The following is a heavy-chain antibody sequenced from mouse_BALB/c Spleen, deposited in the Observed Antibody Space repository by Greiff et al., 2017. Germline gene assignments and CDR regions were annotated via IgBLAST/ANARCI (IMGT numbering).Heavy chain of an antibody. D-gene: IGHD4-1*01. V-gene: IGHV1S56*01. J-gene: IGHJ2*01. CDR1: GYTFTSYY. Sequence: QVQLQQSRPELVKPGASVKMSCKASGYTFTSYYIHWVKQRPGQGLEWIGWIYPGDGSTKYNEKFKGKTTLTADKSSSTAYMLLSSLTSEDSAIYFCARLTGPYYFDYWGQGTTLTVSS. CDR3: ARLTGPYYFDY. CDR2: IYPGDGST.